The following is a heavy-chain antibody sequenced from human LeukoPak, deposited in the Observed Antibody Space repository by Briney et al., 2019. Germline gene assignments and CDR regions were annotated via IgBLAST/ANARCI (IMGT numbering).Heavy chain of an antibody. CDR3: AREPHGGREYSSFVGAFDI. Sequence: GGSLRLSCAASGFTFSDYYMSWIRQAPGKGLEWVSYISSSGSIIYYVDSVKGRFTISRDNAKKSLYLQMNSLRAEDTAVYYCAREPHGGREYSSFVGAFDIWGQGTMVTVSS. D-gene: IGHD6-6*01. CDR2: ISSSGSII. J-gene: IGHJ3*02. V-gene: IGHV3-11*04. CDR1: GFTFSDYY.